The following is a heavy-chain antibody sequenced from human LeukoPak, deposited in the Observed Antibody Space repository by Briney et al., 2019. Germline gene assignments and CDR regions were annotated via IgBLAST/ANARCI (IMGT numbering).Heavy chain of an antibody. J-gene: IGHJ4*02. CDR2: IIPIFGTA. D-gene: IGHD2-2*01. Sequence: SVKVSCKASGGTFSSYAISWVRQAPGQGLEWMGGIIPIFGTANYAQKFQGRVTITADESTSTAYMELSSLRSEDTAVCYCARGLGYCSSTSCPFDYWGQGTLVTVSS. CDR3: ARGLGYCSSTSCPFDY. CDR1: GGTFSSYA. V-gene: IGHV1-69*01.